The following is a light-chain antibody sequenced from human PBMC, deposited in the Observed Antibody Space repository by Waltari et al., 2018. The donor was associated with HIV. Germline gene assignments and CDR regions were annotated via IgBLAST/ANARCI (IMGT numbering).Light chain of an antibody. CDR3: QKSNSAPPYT. J-gene: IGKJ2*01. CDR2: KAS. V-gene: IGKV1-5*03. Sequence: DIQMTQSPSTLSASVGDRVTITCRASQSIGSWLAWYQQKSGKAPKLLLYKASSLERGVPSRFSGSGSGTEFTLTISSLQPEDVATYYCQKSNSAPPYTFGQGTKLEIK. CDR1: QSIGSW.